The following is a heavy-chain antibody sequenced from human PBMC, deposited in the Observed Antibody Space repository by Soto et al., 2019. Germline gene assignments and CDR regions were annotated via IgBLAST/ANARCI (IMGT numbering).Heavy chain of an antibody. CDR2: IDPSDSYT. J-gene: IGHJ6*02. CDR1: GYSFTSYW. V-gene: IGHV5-10-1*01. Sequence: GESLKISCKGSGYSFTSYWISWVRQMPGKGLEWMGRIDPSDSYTNYSPSFQGHVTISADKSISTAYLQWSSLKASDTAMYYCASPRDYYYGMDVWGQGTTVTVPS. CDR3: ASPRDYYYGMDV.